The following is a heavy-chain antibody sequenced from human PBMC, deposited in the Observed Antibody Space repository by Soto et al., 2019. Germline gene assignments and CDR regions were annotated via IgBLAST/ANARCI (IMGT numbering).Heavy chain of an antibody. CDR3: ARVMVRRCGNFDY. CDR1: GGSISSGGYY. Sequence: QVQLQESGPGLVKPSQTLSLTCTVSGGSISSGGYYWSWIRQHPGKGLEWIGYIYYSGSTYYNPSLKSRVTTSVDTSKNQCSLKLSSVTAADTAVYYCARVMVRRCGNFDYWGQGTLVTVSS. V-gene: IGHV4-31*03. CDR2: IYYSGST. D-gene: IGHD3-10*01. J-gene: IGHJ4*02.